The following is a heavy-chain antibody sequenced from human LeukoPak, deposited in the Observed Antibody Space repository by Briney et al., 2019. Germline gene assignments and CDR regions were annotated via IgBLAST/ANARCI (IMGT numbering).Heavy chain of an antibody. CDR1: GFTVSNYA. Sequence: GGSLRLSCAASGFTVSNYAMSWVRQAPGKDLEWVSAISAGSTHYADSVKGRFTISRDNAKNSLYLQMNSLRAEDTAVYYCARDEGDYWGQGTLVTVSS. CDR2: ISAGST. J-gene: IGHJ4*02. V-gene: IGHV3-69-1*01. CDR3: ARDEGDY.